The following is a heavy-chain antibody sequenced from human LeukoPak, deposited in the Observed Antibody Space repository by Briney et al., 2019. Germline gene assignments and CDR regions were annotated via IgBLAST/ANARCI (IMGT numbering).Heavy chain of an antibody. CDR2: ISSSGSTI. Sequence: PGGSLRLSCAAPGFTFNSYETNWVRQAPGKGLEWVSYISSSGSTIYYADSVKGRFTISRDNAKNSLYLQMNSLRAEDTAVYYCAREGATVTTYGMDVWGKGTTVTVSS. CDR1: GFTFNSYE. CDR3: AREGATVTTYGMDV. D-gene: IGHD4-17*01. V-gene: IGHV3-48*03. J-gene: IGHJ6*04.